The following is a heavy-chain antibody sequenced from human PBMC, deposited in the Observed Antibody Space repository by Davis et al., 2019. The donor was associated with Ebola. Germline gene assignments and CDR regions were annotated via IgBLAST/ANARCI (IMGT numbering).Heavy chain of an antibody. D-gene: IGHD1-26*01. V-gene: IGHV1-69*05. CDR3: ARMTMRWELLRSPFDY. J-gene: IGHJ4*02. CDR2: IIPIFGTA. CDR1: GGTFSSYA. Sequence: AASVKVSCKASGGTFSSYAISWVRQAPGQGLEWMGGIIPIFGTANYAQKFQGRVTVTTDTSTSTAYMELRSLRSDDTAVYYCARMTMRWELLRSPFDYWGQGSLVTVSS.